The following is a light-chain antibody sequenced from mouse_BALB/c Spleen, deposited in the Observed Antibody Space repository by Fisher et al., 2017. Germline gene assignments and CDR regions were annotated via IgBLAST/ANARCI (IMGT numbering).Light chain of an antibody. Sequence: IVTTQSPALMSASPGEKVTMTCSASSSVSYMYWYQQKPRSSPKPWIYLTSNLASGVPARFSGSGSGTSYSLTISSMEAEDAATYYCQQWSSNPFTFGSGTKLEIK. J-gene: IGKJ4*01. CDR1: SSVSY. CDR3: QQWSSNPFT. CDR2: LTS. V-gene: IGKV4-68*01.